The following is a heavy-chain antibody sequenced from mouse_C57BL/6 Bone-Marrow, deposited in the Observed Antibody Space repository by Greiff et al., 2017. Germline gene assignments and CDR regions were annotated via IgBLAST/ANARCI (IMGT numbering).Heavy chain of an antibody. CDR1: GYTFTSYW. CDR3: ARERLSGYFDV. Sequence: VQLQQPGAELVMPGASVKLSCKASGYTFTSYWMHWVKQRPGQGLERIGEIDPSDSYTNYNQKFKGKSTLTVDKSSSTAYMQLSSLTSEDSAVYYCARERLSGYFDVWGTGTTVTVSS. D-gene: IGHD2-2*01. J-gene: IGHJ1*03. CDR2: IDPSDSYT. V-gene: IGHV1-69*01.